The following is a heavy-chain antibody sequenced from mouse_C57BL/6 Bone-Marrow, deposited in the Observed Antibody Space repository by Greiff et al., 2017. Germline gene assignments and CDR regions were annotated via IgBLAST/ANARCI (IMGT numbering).Heavy chain of an antibody. CDR1: GYTFTSYW. D-gene: IGHD3-3*01. CDR2: IDPSDSYT. J-gene: IGHJ2*01. Sequence: QVQLQQPGAELVRPGTSVKLSCKASGYTFTSYWMHWVKQRPGQGLEWIGVIDPSDSYTNYNQKFKGKATLTVDTSSSTAYMQLSSLTSEDSAVYYCAREIGGTGLYYFDYWGQGTTLTVSS. V-gene: IGHV1-59*01. CDR3: AREIGGTGLYYFDY.